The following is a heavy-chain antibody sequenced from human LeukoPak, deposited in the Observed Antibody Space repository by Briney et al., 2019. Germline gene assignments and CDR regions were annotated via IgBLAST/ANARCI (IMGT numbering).Heavy chain of an antibody. J-gene: IGHJ6*03. V-gene: IGHV3-21*01. Sequence: GGSLRLSCAASGFTFSTYIMNWVRQAPGKGLEWVSSITGSSSHLYYADSMKGRFTISRDNAKNSLYLQMDSLRAEDTAVYYCARDPYSGSLYGYYYYYMDVWGKGTTVTVSS. CDR3: ARDPYSGSLYGYYYYYMDV. CDR2: ITGSSSHL. D-gene: IGHD1-26*01. CDR1: GFTFSTYI.